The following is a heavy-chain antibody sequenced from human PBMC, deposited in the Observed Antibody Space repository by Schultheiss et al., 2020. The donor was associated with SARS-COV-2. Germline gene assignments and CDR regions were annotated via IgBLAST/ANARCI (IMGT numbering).Heavy chain of an antibody. Sequence: GGSLRLSCAASGFTFSTYSMNWVRQAPGKGLEWISYISSRSSTIHYADSVKGRVTISRDNAKNSLYLQMNSLRDEDTAVYYCARDPDYDFWSGYSRHFDYWGQGTLVTVSS. CDR1: GFTFSTYS. D-gene: IGHD3-3*01. CDR2: ISSRSSTI. J-gene: IGHJ4*02. V-gene: IGHV3-48*02. CDR3: ARDPDYDFWSGYSRHFDY.